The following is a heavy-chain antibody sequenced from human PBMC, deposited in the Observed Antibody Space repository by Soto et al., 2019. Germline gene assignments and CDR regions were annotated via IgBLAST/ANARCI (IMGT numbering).Heavy chain of an antibody. J-gene: IGHJ6*03. CDR2: IFSNDEK. V-gene: IGHV2-26*01. D-gene: IGHD6-13*01. Sequence: GSGPTLVNPTETLTLTCTVSGFSLSNARMGVSWIRQPPGKALEWLAHIFSNDEKSYSTSLKSRLTISEDTSKSQVVLTMTNMDPVDTATYYCARIRAAYSSSWHDPSLNYYYCMDVWGKGTTVTVSS. CDR1: GFSLSNARMG. CDR3: ARIRAAYSSSWHDPSLNYYYCMDV.